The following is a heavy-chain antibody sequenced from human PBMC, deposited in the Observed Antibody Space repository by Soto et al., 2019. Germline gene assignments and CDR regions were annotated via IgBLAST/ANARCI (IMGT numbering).Heavy chain of an antibody. CDR1: GFSFRNYA. V-gene: IGHV3-23*01. CDR2: ITAGCEET. J-gene: IGHJ5*01. Sequence: GGSLSLSCVDSGFSFRNYAMNWVRQVPGKGLECVSGITAGCEETYYADSVKGRFSVSRDNSQNTLFLQMNRLRAEDTAVYYCAKDYLGTNVMFESWGQGTLVTVS. CDR3: AKDYLGTNVMFES. D-gene: IGHD1-7*01.